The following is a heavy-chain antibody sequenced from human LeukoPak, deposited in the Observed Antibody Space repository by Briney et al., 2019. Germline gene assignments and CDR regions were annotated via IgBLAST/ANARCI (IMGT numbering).Heavy chain of an antibody. CDR3: ARGIGGIVAAGYFDY. V-gene: IGHV4-34*01. CDR1: GGSFSGYY. J-gene: IGHJ4*02. Sequence: PSETLSLTCAVYGGSFSGYYWSWIRQPPGKGLEWIGEINHSGSTNYNPSLKSRVTISVDTSKNQFSLKLSSVTAADTAVYYCARGIGGIVAAGYFDYWGQGTLVTVSS. CDR2: INHSGST. D-gene: IGHD6-13*01.